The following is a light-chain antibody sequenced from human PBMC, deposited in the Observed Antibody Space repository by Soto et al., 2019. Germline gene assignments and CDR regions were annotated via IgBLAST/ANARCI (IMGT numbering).Light chain of an antibody. CDR3: QQYYSTPLT. Sequence: DIVMTQSPDSLAVSLGERATINCKSSQSVLYSSNNKNYLAWYQQKPGQPPKLLIYWASTRESGVPDRFSGSGSGTDFTLTISNLQAEDVAVYYYQQYYSTPLTFGGGTKVEIK. CDR1: QSVLYSSNNKNY. CDR2: WAS. V-gene: IGKV4-1*01. J-gene: IGKJ4*01.